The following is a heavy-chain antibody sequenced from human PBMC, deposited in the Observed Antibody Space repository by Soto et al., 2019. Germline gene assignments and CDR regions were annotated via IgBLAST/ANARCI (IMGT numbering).Heavy chain of an antibody. CDR1: GGSISSGDYY. D-gene: IGHD3-10*01. CDR3: YGSGSYSSYNNWFDP. CDR2: SYYSGST. V-gene: IGHV4-30-4*01. J-gene: IGHJ5*02. Sequence: QVQLQESGPGLVKPSQTLSLTCTVSGGSISSGDYYWSWIRQPPGKGLEWIGYSYYSGSTYYNPSLKSRVTISVDTSKNQFSLKLSSVTAADTAVYYCYGSGSYSSYNNWFDPWGQGTLVTVSS.